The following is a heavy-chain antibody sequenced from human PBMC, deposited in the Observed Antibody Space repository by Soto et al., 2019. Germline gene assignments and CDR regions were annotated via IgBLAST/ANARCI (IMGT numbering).Heavy chain of an antibody. CDR2: ITSNGGNT. CDR1: GFPFSSYA. Sequence: GGSLRLSCAASGFPFSSYAMHWVRQAPGKGLEYVSVITSNGGNTDYASSVKGRFTISRDNSKNTLDLQMGSLRAEDMAVYYCARRIQFGYGLDIWGQGTTVTVSS. J-gene: IGHJ6*02. CDR3: ARRIQFGYGLDI. D-gene: IGHD3-16*01. V-gene: IGHV3-64*01.